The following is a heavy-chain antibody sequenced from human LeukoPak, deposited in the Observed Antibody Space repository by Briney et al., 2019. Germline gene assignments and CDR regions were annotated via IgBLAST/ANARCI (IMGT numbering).Heavy chain of an antibody. V-gene: IGHV1-2*02. Sequence: ASVKVSCKASGYTFTGYYMHWVRQAPGQGLEWMGWINPNSGGTNYAQKFQGRVTMTRDTSISTAYMELSRLRSDDTAVYYCARVSSSWPEYYFDYWGQGTLATVSS. CDR3: ARVSSSWPEYYFDY. CDR2: INPNSGGT. CDR1: GYTFTGYY. J-gene: IGHJ4*02. D-gene: IGHD6-13*01.